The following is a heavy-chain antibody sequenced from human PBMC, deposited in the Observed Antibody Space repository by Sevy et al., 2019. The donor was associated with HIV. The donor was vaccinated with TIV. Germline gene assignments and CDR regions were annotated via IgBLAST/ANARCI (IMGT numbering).Heavy chain of an antibody. CDR2: INPSSGGT. Sequence: ASVKVSCKASGYTFTSYYMHWVRQAPGQGLEWMGWINPSSGGTNYAQKFQGRVTMTRDTSISTAYMELSRLRSDDTAVYYCARGFYYYDSSGYYWPWGQGSLVTVSS. D-gene: IGHD3-22*01. CDR3: ARGFYYYDSSGYYWP. J-gene: IGHJ5*02. CDR1: GYTFTSYY. V-gene: IGHV1-2*02.